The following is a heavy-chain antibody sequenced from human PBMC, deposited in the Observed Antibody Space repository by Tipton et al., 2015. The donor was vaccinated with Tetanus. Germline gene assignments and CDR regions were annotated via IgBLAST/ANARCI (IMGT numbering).Heavy chain of an antibody. CDR3: ASRGYCTNTSCRLPDAFDM. CDR2: IAFDGKNE. V-gene: IGHV3-30*03. D-gene: IGHD2-2*01. Sequence: QVQLVQSGGGVVQPGRSLRLSCAASGFRFSYSGMHWVRQAPGKGLEWVAVIAFDGKNERYADSVKGRFIISRDNSKNTLYLQMNSLRPEDTAVYYCASRGYCTNTSCRLPDAFDMWGQGTIVTVSS. J-gene: IGHJ3*02. CDR1: GFRFSYSG.